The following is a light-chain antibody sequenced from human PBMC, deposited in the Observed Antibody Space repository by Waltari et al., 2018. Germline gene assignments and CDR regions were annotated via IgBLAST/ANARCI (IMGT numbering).Light chain of an antibody. V-gene: IGKV4-1*01. J-gene: IGKJ1*01. CDR3: QQYYAAPWT. CDR1: LSVLYSSTNKSY. CDR2: WAS. Sequence: DIVMTQSPDSLAVSLGERATINCKSSLSVLYSSTNKSYLSWFQQKPGQPPKLLFYWASTRESGVPDRCSGSGSGTDFTLTISSLQAEDVAVYYCQQYYAAPWTCGQGTMVEIK.